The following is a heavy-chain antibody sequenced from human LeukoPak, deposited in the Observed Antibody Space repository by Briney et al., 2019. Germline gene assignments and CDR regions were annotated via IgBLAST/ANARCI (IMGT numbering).Heavy chain of an antibody. CDR2: ILHDGSNK. J-gene: IGHJ4*02. CDR3: ATLSGDSHGYDY. V-gene: IGHV3-30*03. D-gene: IGHD5-18*01. Sequence: GGSLRLSCAASGFTFSSYAMSWVRQAPGKGLEWVAVILHDGSNKQYADSVKGRFTISRDNSKNTLYLQINSLRAEDTAVYYCATLSGDSHGYDYWGLGTLVTVSS. CDR1: GFTFSSYA.